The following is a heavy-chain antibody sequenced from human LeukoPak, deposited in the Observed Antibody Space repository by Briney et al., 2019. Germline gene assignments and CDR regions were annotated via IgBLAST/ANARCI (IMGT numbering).Heavy chain of an antibody. CDR2: IYYSGSI. Sequence: SETLSLTCTVSGGSISDHFWSWIRQPPGKGLEWIGYIYYSGSINYSPSLKSRVTISIDTSKIQFSLTLSSVTAADTAVYYCARLDRYYYGMDVWGQGTTVTVSS. J-gene: IGHJ6*02. CDR1: GGSISDHF. D-gene: IGHD3/OR15-3a*01. V-gene: IGHV4-59*11. CDR3: ARLDRYYYGMDV.